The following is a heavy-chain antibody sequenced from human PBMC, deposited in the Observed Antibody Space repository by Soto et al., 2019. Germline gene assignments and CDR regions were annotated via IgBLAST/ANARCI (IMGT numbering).Heavy chain of an antibody. CDR1: GFTFDDYA. Sequence: EVQLVESGGGLVQPGRSLRLSCAASGFTFDDYAMHWVRQAPGKGLEWVSGISWNRGSIGYADSVKGRFTISRDNAKNSLYLQMNTLRAEETALYYCAKDIAPLLWFGAIEEAYYYGMDVWGQGTTVTVSS. CDR3: AKDIAPLLWFGAIEEAYYYGMDV. V-gene: IGHV3-9*01. CDR2: ISWNRGSI. J-gene: IGHJ6*02. D-gene: IGHD3-10*01.